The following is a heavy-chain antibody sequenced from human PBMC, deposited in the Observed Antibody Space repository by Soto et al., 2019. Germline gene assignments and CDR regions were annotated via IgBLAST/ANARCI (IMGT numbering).Heavy chain of an antibody. Sequence: PGGSLRLSCAASGFTFSSYAMSWVRQAPGKGLEWVSAISGSGGSTYYADSVKGRFTISRDNSKNTLYLQMNSLRAEDTAVYYCAGEESITMVRGVDFDYWGQGTLVTVSS. CDR1: GFTFSSYA. CDR2: ISGSGGST. CDR3: AGEESITMVRGVDFDY. D-gene: IGHD3-10*01. J-gene: IGHJ4*02. V-gene: IGHV3-23*01.